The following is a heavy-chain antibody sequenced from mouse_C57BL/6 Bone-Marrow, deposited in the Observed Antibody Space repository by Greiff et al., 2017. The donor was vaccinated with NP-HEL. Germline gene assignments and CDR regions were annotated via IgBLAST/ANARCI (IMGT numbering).Heavy chain of an antibody. J-gene: IGHJ4*01. D-gene: IGHD3-2*02. CDR3: ARDILREMDY. Sequence: EVKLVESGGGLVQPGGSLSLSCAASGFTFTDYYMSWVRQPPGKALEWLGFIRNKANGYTTEYSASVKGRFTISRDNSQSILYLQMNALRAEDSATYYCARDILREMDYWGQGTSVTVSS. CDR2: IRNKANGYTT. V-gene: IGHV7-3*01. CDR1: GFTFTDYY.